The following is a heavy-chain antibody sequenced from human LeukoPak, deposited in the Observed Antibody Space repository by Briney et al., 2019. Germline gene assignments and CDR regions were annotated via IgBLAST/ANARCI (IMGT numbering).Heavy chain of an antibody. V-gene: IGHV3-15*01. Sequence: GGSLRLSCAASGFTFSNAWMSWVRQAPGKGLDWVGRIKSKTDGGTTDYAAPVKGRFTISRDDSKNTLYLQMNSLKTEDTAVYYCTTEYYYDSSGYYYFDYWGQGTLVTVSS. D-gene: IGHD3-22*01. J-gene: IGHJ4*02. CDR1: GFTFSNAW. CDR2: IKSKTDGGTT. CDR3: TTEYYYDSSGYYYFDY.